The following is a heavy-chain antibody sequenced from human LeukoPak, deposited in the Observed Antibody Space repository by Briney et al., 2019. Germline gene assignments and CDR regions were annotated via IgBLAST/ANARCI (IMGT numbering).Heavy chain of an antibody. Sequence: ASVTVSFKASGYTFTGYYMHWVRQAPGQGLEWMGWINPDSGGTNYAQKFQGRVTMTRDTSISTAYMELSRLRSDDTAVYYCARDIESRIFDWLPQRVPFDYWGQGTLVTVSS. D-gene: IGHD3-9*01. V-gene: IGHV1-2*02. CDR2: INPDSGGT. CDR1: GYTFTGYY. CDR3: ARDIESRIFDWLPQRVPFDY. J-gene: IGHJ4*02.